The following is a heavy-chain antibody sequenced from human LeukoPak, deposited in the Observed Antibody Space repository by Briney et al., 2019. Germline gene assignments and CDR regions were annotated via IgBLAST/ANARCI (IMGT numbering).Heavy chain of an antibody. Sequence: GSLRLSCTASGFTFSNYWMSWVRQAPGKGLERVANIKQDGSEKYYVNSVKGRFTISRDNAKNSLYLQMNSLRAEDTAIYFCAREDDWNYEDYWGQGTLVTVSS. J-gene: IGHJ4*02. CDR2: IKQDGSEK. CDR3: AREDDWNYEDY. D-gene: IGHD1-7*01. CDR1: GFTFSNYW. V-gene: IGHV3-7*01.